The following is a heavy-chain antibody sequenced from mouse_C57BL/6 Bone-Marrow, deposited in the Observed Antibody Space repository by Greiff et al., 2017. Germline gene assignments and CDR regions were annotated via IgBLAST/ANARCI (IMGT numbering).Heavy chain of an antibody. V-gene: IGHV1-69*01. CDR3: ARVDNTVVDMYSLDY. CDR2: IDPSDGCT. J-gene: IGHJ2*01. D-gene: IGHD1-1*01. CDR1: GYTFTGYC. Sequence: VQLQQSGAELVMPGASVKLSCKASGYTFTGYCMHWVKQRPGQGLEWIGEIDPSDGCTNYNQKFKGKATLTVDKSSSTAYMQLSSLTSEYSAVYYCARVDNTVVDMYSLDYWGQGTTLTVSS.